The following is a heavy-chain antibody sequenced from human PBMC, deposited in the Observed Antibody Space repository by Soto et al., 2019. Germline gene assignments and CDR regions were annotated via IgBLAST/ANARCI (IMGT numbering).Heavy chain of an antibody. V-gene: IGHV1-3*01. Sequence: QVQLVQSGAEVRKPGASVKVSCQASGYTFTVYTIHWVRQAPGQRLEWMGWINPDNGNTKYPQKFQGRVTITRDTSASTAYMELSSLKSEDTAVYYCAREVNHGWYDTVGQGTVVTVSS. CDR3: AREVNHGWYDT. CDR1: GYTFTVYT. CDR2: INPDNGNT. J-gene: IGHJ5*02.